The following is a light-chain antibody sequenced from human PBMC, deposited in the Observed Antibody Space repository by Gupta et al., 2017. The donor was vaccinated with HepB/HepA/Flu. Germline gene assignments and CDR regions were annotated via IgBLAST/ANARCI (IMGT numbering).Light chain of an antibody. V-gene: IGLV3-19*01. CDR3: KSRDYTGTHVV. CDR2: GRN. Sequence: SSALTPAPAVSVALGQTVRITCQGDSLRSHYVNWYQQKPGQAPVVVIYGRNNRPSGIPDRFSGSNSGNTASLTITGAQAEDEADYYCKSRDYTGTHVVFGGGTKVTVL. CDR1: SLRSHY. J-gene: IGLJ2*01.